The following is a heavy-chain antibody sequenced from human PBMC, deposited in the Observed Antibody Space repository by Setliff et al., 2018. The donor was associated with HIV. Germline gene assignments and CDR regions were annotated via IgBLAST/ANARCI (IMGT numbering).Heavy chain of an antibody. CDR1: GFSLSTSGVG. CDR2: IYWDDDK. CDR3: AQTTKPSQFDY. D-gene: IGHD1-26*01. Sequence: ESGPTLVNPTQTLTLTCTFSGFSLSTSGVGVGWIRQPPGKALEWPALIYWDDDKRYSPSLKSRLTIIKDTYKNQVVLTMTNMNSVDTATYYCAQTTKPSQFDYWGQGTLVTVSS. V-gene: IGHV2-5*02. J-gene: IGHJ4*02.